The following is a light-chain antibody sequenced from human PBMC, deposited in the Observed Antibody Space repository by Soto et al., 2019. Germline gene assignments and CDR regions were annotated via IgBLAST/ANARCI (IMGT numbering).Light chain of an antibody. J-gene: IGLJ2*01. CDR2: EVT. CDR3: SSYAGTNIFVL. Sequence: QSVLTQPPSASGSPGQSVTISCTGTSSDVGGYNYISWYQQHPGKAPKLMIYEVTKRPSGVPDRFSGSKSGNTASLTVSGLQAEDEADYYCSSYAGTNIFVLFGGGTKVTVL. CDR1: SSDVGGYNY. V-gene: IGLV2-8*01.